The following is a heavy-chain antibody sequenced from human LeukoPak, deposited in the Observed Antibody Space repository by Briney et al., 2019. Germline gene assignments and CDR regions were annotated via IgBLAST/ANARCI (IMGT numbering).Heavy chain of an antibody. Sequence: SETLSLTCTVSGGSISSYYWSWIRQPPGKGLEWIGYIYYSGSTNYNPSLKSRVTISVDTSKNQFSLKLSSVTAADTAVYYCARPNRRTIAVAGTTSVGYWYFDLWGRGTLVTVSS. CDR2: IYYSGST. D-gene: IGHD6-19*01. V-gene: IGHV4-59*08. CDR3: ARPNRRTIAVAGTTSVGYWYFDL. CDR1: GGSISSYY. J-gene: IGHJ2*01.